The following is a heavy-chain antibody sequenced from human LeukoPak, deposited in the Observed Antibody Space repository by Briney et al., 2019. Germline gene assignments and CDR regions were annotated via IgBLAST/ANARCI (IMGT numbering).Heavy chain of an antibody. CDR1: GFTFSIYG. CDR2: VWYDGSNN. V-gene: IGHV3-33*06. D-gene: IGHD4-17*01. CDR3: AKGMTTVTA. J-gene: IGHJ5*02. Sequence: GGSLRLSCAASGFTFSIYGMHWVRQPPGKGLEWVAIVWYDGSNNYYGDSVKGRFTISRDNSKNTVYLQMNSLRAEDTAVYYCAKGMTTVTAWGQGTLVTVSS.